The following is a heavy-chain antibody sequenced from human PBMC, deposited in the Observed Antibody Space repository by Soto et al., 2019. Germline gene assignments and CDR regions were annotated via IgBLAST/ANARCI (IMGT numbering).Heavy chain of an antibody. Sequence: QVQLVQSGAEVKKPGSSVKVSCKASGGTFSSYAISWVRQAPGQGLEWMGGIIPIFGTANYAQKFQGRVTITADKSTSTAYMELSSLRSEDTAVYYCVRGKGYCSGGSCYKENWFDPWGQGTLVTVSS. CDR2: IIPIFGTA. J-gene: IGHJ5*02. V-gene: IGHV1-69*06. D-gene: IGHD2-15*01. CDR1: GGTFSSYA. CDR3: VRGKGYCSGGSCYKENWFDP.